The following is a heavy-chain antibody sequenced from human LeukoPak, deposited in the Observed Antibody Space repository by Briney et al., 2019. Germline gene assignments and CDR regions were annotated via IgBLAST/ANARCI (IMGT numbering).Heavy chain of an antibody. Sequence: GGSLRLSCAASGFTFSSSAMNWVRQAPVKGLEWVSGISGSGDNTYYADSVKGRFTISTDNSKNTLYLQMNSLRAEDTAVYYCAKSGGIHWHYFDYWGQGTLVTVSS. CDR1: GFTFSSSA. CDR3: AKSGGIHWHYFDY. J-gene: IGHJ4*02. D-gene: IGHD4-23*01. CDR2: ISGSGDNT. V-gene: IGHV3-23*01.